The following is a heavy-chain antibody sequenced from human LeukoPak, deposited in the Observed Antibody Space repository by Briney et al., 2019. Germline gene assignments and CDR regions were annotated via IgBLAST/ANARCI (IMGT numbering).Heavy chain of an antibody. D-gene: IGHD6-13*01. CDR3: ARAIAAAGRRPNHWFDP. J-gene: IGHJ5*02. V-gene: IGHV3-30*03. CDR2: ISYDGSNK. Sequence: GGSLRLSCAASGFTFSSYGMHWVRQAPGKGLEWVAVISYDGSNKYYADSVKGRFTISRDNSKNTLYLQMNSLRSEDMAVYYCARAIAAAGRRPNHWFDPWGQGTLVTVSS. CDR1: GFTFSSYG.